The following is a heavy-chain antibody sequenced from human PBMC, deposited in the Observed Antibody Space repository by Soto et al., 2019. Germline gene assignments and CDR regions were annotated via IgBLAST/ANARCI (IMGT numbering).Heavy chain of an antibody. CDR1: GYTFTSYD. V-gene: IGHV1-8*01. CDR3: ARVRESYYGGASDY. Sequence: AASVKVSCKASGYTFTSYDINWVRQATGQGLEWMGWMNPNSGNTGYAQKFHGRVTMTGNTSISTAYMELSSLRSEDTAVYYCARVRESYYGGASDYWGQGTLVTVSS. J-gene: IGHJ4*02. CDR2: MNPNSGNT. D-gene: IGHD1-26*01.